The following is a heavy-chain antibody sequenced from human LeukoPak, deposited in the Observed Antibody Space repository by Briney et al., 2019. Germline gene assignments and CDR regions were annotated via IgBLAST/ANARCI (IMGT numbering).Heavy chain of an antibody. V-gene: IGHV1-18*01. CDR3: ATDPSNTSGYNAWFDY. CDR1: AYTFNRYG. CDR2: ISCYNGDT. J-gene: IGHJ4*02. D-gene: IGHD3-22*01. Sequence: VASVKVSCKTSAYTFNRYGIRWVRQAPGQGLAWMGWISCYNGDTHYAQTYQGRLTMTTDTSTSTAYMELRSLRSDDTAVYYCATDPSNTSGYNAWFDYWGQGTLVAVSS.